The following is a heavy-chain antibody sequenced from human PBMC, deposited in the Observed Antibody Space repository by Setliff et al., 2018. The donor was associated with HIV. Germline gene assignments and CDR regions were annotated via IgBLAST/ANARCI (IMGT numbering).Heavy chain of an antibody. CDR1: GGSFSGYY. CDR2: INHSGST. V-gene: IGHV4-34*01. Sequence: SETLSLTCAVYGGSFSGYYWSWIRQHPGKGLEWIGEINHSGSTKYNASLKSRVTLSVDTSKKQFSRKLRSVTAADTAVYYCASLGYCSGVRCYQPSYYYYGLDVWGQGTTVTVSS. CDR3: ASLGYCSGVRCYQPSYYYYGLDV. J-gene: IGHJ6*02. D-gene: IGHD2-15*01.